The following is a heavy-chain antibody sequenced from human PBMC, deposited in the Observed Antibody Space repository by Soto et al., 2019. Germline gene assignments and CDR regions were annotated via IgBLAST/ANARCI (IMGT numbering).Heavy chain of an antibody. CDR2: ISAYSGKT. CDR3: ARTGELRLDS. J-gene: IGHJ4*02. Sequence: QVHLVQSGAEVKQPGASVRVSCKASGYTFSNYGISWVRQAPGQGLEWMGWISAYSGKTNYAQSLQVRVTMTTDTSTTTAYMELRSLTSYDTAVYYCARTGELRLDSWGQGTVVTVSS. V-gene: IGHV1-18*01. CDR1: GYTFSNYG. D-gene: IGHD1-7*01.